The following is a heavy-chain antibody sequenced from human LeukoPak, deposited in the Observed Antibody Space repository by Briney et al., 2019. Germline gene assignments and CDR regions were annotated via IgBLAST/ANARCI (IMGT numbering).Heavy chain of an antibody. D-gene: IGHD3-9*01. CDR1: GFTFSDYY. Sequence: GGSLRLSCAASGFTFSDYYMNWIRQAPGKGLELVSYISSSGSTTHYVDSVKGRFTISRDNAKNSLYLQMNSLTAEDTAVYFCARDRPGGLVRLTGYWGQGTLVTVSS. J-gene: IGHJ4*02. CDR2: ISSSGSTT. V-gene: IGHV3-11*01. CDR3: ARDRPGGLVRLTGY.